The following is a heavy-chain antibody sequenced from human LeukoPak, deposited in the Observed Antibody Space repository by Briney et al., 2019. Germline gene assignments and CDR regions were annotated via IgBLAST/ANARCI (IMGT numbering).Heavy chain of an antibody. CDR1: GYTFTGYY. D-gene: IGHD6-13*01. CDR3: ARDLRIAAAGSDY. J-gene: IGHJ4*02. Sequence: ASVKVSCKASGYTFTGYYMHWVRQAPGQGLEWRGWINPNSGGTNYAQKFQGRVTMTRDTSISTAYMELSRLRSDDTAVYYCARDLRIAAAGSDYWGQGALVTVSS. CDR2: INPNSGGT. V-gene: IGHV1-2*02.